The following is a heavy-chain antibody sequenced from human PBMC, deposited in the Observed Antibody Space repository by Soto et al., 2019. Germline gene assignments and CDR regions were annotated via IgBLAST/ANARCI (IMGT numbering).Heavy chain of an antibody. CDR2: ITPTGGNT. CDR3: ARVFHDSGAFFYDY. J-gene: IGHJ4*02. CDR1: GFTLSSYG. Sequence: GGSLRLSCAASGFTLSSYGMHWVRQAPGEGLEYVSAITPTGGNTFYADSVKGRFTISRDNSKNMLYLQMGSLRAEDMALYYCARVFHDSGAFFYDYWGQGALVTVSS. V-gene: IGHV3-64*02. D-gene: IGHD3-22*01.